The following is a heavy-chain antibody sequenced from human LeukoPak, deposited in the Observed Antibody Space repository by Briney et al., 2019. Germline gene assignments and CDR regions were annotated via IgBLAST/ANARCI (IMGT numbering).Heavy chain of an antibody. CDR3: ARDRSYYYDSSEPDYFDY. CDR1: GFTFSSYG. Sequence: PGGSLRLSCAASGFTFSSYGMHWVRQAPGKGLEWVAFIRYDGSNKYYADSVKGRFTISRDNSKNTLYLQMNSLRAEDTAVYYCARDRSYYYDSSEPDYFDYWGQGTLVTVSS. J-gene: IGHJ4*02. CDR2: IRYDGSNK. D-gene: IGHD3-22*01. V-gene: IGHV3-30*02.